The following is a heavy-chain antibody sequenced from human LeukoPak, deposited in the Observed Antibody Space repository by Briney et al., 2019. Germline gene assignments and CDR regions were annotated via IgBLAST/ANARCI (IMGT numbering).Heavy chain of an antibody. D-gene: IGHD4-23*01. J-gene: IGHJ4*02. V-gene: IGHV3-7*01. CDR1: GFMFSNYA. Sequence: GGSLRLSCAASGFMFSNYAMSWVRQAPGKGLEWVANIKQDGSEKYYVDSVKGRFTISRDNAKSSLYLQMDSLRAEDTAVYYCARAIGKSEGYWGQGTLVTVSS. CDR2: IKQDGSEK. CDR3: ARAIGKSEGY.